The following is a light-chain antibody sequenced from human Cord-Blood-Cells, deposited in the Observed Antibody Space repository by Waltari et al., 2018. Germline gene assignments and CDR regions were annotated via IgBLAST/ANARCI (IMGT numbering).Light chain of an antibody. Sequence: DIQMTQSPSALSASVGDRVTITCRESQSINSYLNWYQQKPRKSPKLLIYAASSLQSGVPSRFSGSGSGTDFTLTISSLQPEDFATYYCQQSYSTPLTFGGGTKVEIK. CDR3: QQSYSTPLT. J-gene: IGKJ4*01. CDR1: QSINSY. CDR2: AAS. V-gene: IGKV1-39*01.